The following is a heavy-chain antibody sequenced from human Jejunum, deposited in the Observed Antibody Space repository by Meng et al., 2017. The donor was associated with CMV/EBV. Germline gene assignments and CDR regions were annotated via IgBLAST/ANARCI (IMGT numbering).Heavy chain of an antibody. J-gene: IGHJ4*02. CDR2: ILWDDDR. V-gene: IGHV2-5*02. Sequence: QITLKESGPTLVKPTQTLTLACSFSCFSLTTPGMGVGSLRQPPGKALEWLALILWDDDRLYNPSLKTRVTITKDMSTNQVVLTMTNMDPADTGTYYCARGGPVFDFWGQGALVTVSS. CDR1: CFSLTTPGMG. CDR3: ARGGPVFDF.